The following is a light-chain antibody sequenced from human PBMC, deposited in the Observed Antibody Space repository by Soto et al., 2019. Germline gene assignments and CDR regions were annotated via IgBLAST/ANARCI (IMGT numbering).Light chain of an antibody. CDR1: QSVSGY. V-gene: IGKV3-11*01. Sequence: EIVLTQSPATLSLSPGETATLSCRASQSVSGYIGWYQQKPGQAPRLLIYADSNRATGIPARSSGSGSGTDFTLTISSLEPEDFSVYYCQQRYNWPITFGQGTLLEI. J-gene: IGKJ5*01. CDR3: QQRYNWPIT. CDR2: ADS.